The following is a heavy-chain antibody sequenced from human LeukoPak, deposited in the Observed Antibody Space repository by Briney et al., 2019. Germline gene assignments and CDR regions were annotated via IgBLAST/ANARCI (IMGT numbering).Heavy chain of an antibody. J-gene: IGHJ4*02. CDR3: ARDRPYGSGSYFDY. D-gene: IGHD3-10*01. CDR2: IYYSGST. CDR1: GGSISSYY. Sequence: PSETLSLTCTVSGGSISSYYWSRIRQPPGKGLEWIGYIYYSGSTNYNPSLKSRVTISVDTSKNQFSLKPSSVAAADTAVYYCARDRPYGSGSYFDYWGQGTLVTVSS. V-gene: IGHV4-59*01.